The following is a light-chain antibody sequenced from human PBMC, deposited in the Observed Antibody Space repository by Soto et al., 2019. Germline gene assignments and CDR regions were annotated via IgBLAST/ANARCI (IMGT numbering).Light chain of an antibody. CDR1: RSNIGSNT. CDR3: AAWDDSLNGVV. CDR2: SNT. V-gene: IGLV1-44*01. Sequence: QSVLTQPPSASGTPGQRVTIACSGSRSNIGSNTVNWYQQLPGTAPKLLIYSNTQRPSGVPDRFSGSKSGTSASLAISGLQSEDEADYYCAAWDDSLNGVVFGGGTKLPVL. J-gene: IGLJ2*01.